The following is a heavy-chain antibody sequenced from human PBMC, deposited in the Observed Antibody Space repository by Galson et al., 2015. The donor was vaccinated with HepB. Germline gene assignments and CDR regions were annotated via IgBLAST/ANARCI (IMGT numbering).Heavy chain of an antibody. V-gene: IGHV3-30*03. CDR3: ARDRGRGKVGINDY. CDR1: GFAFSSYA. J-gene: IGHJ4*02. D-gene: IGHD1-26*01. CDR2: ISYDGTNN. Sequence: SLRLSCAGSGFAFSSYAMHWVRQAPGKGLEWVAVISYDGTNNSYADSVKARFSISRDNSKDTLYLQMSSLRLDDTALYYCARDRGRGKVGINDYWGQGTLVIVSS.